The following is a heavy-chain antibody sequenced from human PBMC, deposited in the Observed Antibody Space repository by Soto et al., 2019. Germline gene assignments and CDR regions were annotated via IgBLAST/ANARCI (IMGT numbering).Heavy chain of an antibody. V-gene: IGHV4-31*03. CDR1: GGSISSGGYY. Sequence: QVQLQESGPGLVKPSQTLSLTCTVSGGSISSGGYYWSWIRQHPRKGLEWVVYIYYSGSTYYNPSLKSRVTISVDTSKNQFSLKLSSVTAADTAVYYCAREWGSCPKGDYYYYGMDVWGQGTTVTVSS. J-gene: IGHJ6*02. D-gene: IGHD3-16*01. CDR3: AREWGSCPKGDYYYYGMDV. CDR2: IYYSGST.